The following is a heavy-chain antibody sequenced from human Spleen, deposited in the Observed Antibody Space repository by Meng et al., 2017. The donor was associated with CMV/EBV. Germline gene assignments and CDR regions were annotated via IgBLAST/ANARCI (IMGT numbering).Heavy chain of an antibody. CDR2: INPNSGGT. CDR3: ARATEDIVVVPAAIQGYYYYGMDV. J-gene: IGHJ6*02. V-gene: IGHV1-2*02. Sequence: ASVKVSCKASGYTFTGYYMHWVRQAPGQGLEWMGWINPNSGGTKYAQKFQGRVTMTRDTSISTAYMELSRLRSDDTAVYYCARATEDIVVVPAAIQGYYYYGMDVWGQGTTVTVSS. D-gene: IGHD2-2*02. CDR1: GYTFTGYY.